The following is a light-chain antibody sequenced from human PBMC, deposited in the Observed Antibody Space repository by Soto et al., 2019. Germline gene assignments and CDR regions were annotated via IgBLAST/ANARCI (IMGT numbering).Light chain of an antibody. Sequence: QSALTQPPSASGSPGQSVTISCTGTSSDVGGYNYVSWYQQHPGKAPKLMIYEVSKRPSGVPDRFSGSKSGNTASLTVSWLQAEDEADYYCSSYAGSNGGVFGGGTKVTVL. CDR3: SSYAGSNGGV. CDR1: SSDVGGYNY. J-gene: IGLJ2*01. CDR2: EVS. V-gene: IGLV2-8*01.